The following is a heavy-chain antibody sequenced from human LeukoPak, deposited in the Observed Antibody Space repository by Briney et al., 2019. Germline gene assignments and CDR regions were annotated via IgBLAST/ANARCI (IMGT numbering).Heavy chain of an antibody. J-gene: IGHJ6*03. CDR3: ARDSRHYYYYMDV. Sequence: ETLSLTCTVSGGSISSYYWSWIRQPPGKGLEWVSSISSSSSYIYYADSVKGRFTISRDNAKNSLYLQMNSLRAEDTAVYYCARDSRHYYYYMDVWGKGTTVTVSS. CDR2: ISSSSSYI. CDR1: GGSISSYY. V-gene: IGHV3-21*01.